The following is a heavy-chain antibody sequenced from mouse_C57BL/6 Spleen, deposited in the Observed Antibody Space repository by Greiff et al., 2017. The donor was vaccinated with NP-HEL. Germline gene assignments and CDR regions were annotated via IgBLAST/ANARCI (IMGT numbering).Heavy chain of an antibody. D-gene: IGHD1-1*01. J-gene: IGHJ3*01. CDR3: ASDTYYYGSSPGFAY. CDR2: ISSGSSTI. CDR1: GFTFSDYG. Sequence: EVKLVESGGGLVKPGGSLKLSCAASGFTFSDYGMHWVRQAPEKGLEWVAYISSGSSTIYYADTVKGRFTISRDNAKNTLFLQMTSLRSEDTAMYYCASDTYYYGSSPGFAYWGQGTLVTVSA. V-gene: IGHV5-17*01.